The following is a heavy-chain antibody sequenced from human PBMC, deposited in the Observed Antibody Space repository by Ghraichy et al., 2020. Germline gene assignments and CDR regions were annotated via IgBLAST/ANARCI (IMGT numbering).Heavy chain of an antibody. CDR1: GGSISSYY. CDR3: ARQPYGGTVPFDY. J-gene: IGHJ4*02. V-gene: IGHV4-4*09. CDR2: IYTSGST. D-gene: IGHD4-17*01. Sequence: SETLSLTCIVSGGSISSYYWSWIRQPPGKGLEWIGYIYTSGSTNYNPSLKSRVTISVDTSKNQFSLKLSSVTAADTAVYYCARQPYGGTVPFDYWGQGTLVTVSS.